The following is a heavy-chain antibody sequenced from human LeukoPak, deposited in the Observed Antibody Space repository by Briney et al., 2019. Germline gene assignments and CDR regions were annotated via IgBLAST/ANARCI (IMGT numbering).Heavy chain of an antibody. CDR3: TTDFSHFDFSRDYYTY. Sequence: GGSLRLTCAASGFTFTSAWMVWVRQAPGKGLEWVGRIKSNLDGGTTDFAAPVKGRFSISRDDLARTLYLQMNNLKADDTGEYYCTTDFSHFDFSRDYYTYWGQRSLVTVSS. J-gene: IGHJ4*02. D-gene: IGHD3-3*01. CDR1: GFTFTSAW. CDR2: IKSNLDGGTT. V-gene: IGHV3-15*05.